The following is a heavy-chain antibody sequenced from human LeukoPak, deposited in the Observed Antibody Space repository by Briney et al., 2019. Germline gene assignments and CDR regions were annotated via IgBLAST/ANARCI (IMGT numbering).Heavy chain of an antibody. J-gene: IGHJ5*02. V-gene: IGHV4-59*01. CDR1: GGYISADY. Sequence: SETLSLTCAVSGGYISADYWIWIRQPPGTGLEWIGYIYYSGSAKYNPSLKSRVTISVDTSKNQFSLKLTSVTAADTAVYYCARGFGDWGLSWFDPWGQGTLVTVSS. CDR2: IYYSGSA. CDR3: ARGFGDWGLSWFDP. D-gene: IGHD3-10*01.